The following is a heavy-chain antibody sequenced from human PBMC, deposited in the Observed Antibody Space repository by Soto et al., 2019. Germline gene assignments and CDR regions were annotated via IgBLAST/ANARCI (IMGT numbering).Heavy chain of an antibody. J-gene: IGHJ5*02. V-gene: IGHV1-18*01. CDR2: ISTYSGDT. D-gene: IGHD5-12*01. CDR1: GYTFFTYD. CDR3: ARHHGPTTSENWFDP. Sequence: GASVKVSCKASGYTFFTYDISWVRQAPGQGLEWMGWISTYSGDTKYAQKFQGRVTMTTDTSTTTAYLELRSLRPDDTAVYYCARHHGPTTSENWFDPWGQGTLVTV.